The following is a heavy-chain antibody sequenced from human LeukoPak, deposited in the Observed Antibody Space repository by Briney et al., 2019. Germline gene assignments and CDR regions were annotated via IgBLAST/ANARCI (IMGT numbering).Heavy chain of an antibody. CDR3: ARAYSYGYLDYFDY. V-gene: IGHV3-20*04. D-gene: IGHD5-18*01. J-gene: IGHJ4*02. CDR2: INWNGGST. CDR1: GFNFADYG. Sequence: GGSLRLSCAGSGFNFADYGISWVRQAPGKGLEWVSGINWNGGSTKYADSVKGRFSIPRDNAENSLFLQMNILRDEDTALYYCARAYSYGYLDYFDYWGQGTLVTVSS.